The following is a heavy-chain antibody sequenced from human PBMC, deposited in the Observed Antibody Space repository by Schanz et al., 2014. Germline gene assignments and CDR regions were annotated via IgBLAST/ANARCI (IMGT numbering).Heavy chain of an antibody. CDR3: ASVIMVAGNHRDGRDV. CDR1: GFTFSDYY. D-gene: IGHD6-19*01. Sequence: QVQLVESGGGLVKPGGSLRPSCAASGFTFSDYYMTWMRQAPGKGLEWISYISNSGTYTKYADSVKGRFVISRDNARSSLYLQMSSLRDGDTAVYYCASVIMVAGNHRDGRDVWGQGTTVIVSS. V-gene: IGHV3-11*05. CDR2: ISNSGTYT. J-gene: IGHJ6*02.